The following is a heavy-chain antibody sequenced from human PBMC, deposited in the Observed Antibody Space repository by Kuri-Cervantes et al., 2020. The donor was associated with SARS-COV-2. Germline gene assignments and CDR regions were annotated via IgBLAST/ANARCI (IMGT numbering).Heavy chain of an antibody. J-gene: IGHJ4*02. Sequence: GSLRLSCTVSGGSISSYYWNWIRQPPGKGLEWIGYIYYSGSTNYNPSLKSRVTISVGASKNQFSLKLNSVTAADTAVYYCARGTYTYYDFWRGPYFDYWGQGNLVTVSS. D-gene: IGHD3-3*01. CDR3: ARGTYTYYDFWRGPYFDY. CDR2: IYYSGST. V-gene: IGHV4-59*12. CDR1: GGSISSYY.